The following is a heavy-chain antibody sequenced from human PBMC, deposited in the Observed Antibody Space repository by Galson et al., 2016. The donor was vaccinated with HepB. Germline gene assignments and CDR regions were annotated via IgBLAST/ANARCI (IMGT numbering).Heavy chain of an antibody. CDR3: VRVVNGSYYT. CDR1: GFIFSAYA. J-gene: IGHJ5*02. CDR2: TSGNADIT. V-gene: IGHV3-64D*06. D-gene: IGHD1-26*01. Sequence: SLRLSCAASGFIFSAYAMHWVRQAPGTGLEYVSATSGNADITHYVDSVKGRFTTSKDFSKSTLYLQMSSLRVEDTAVYYCVRVVNGSYYTWGQGTLVTVSS.